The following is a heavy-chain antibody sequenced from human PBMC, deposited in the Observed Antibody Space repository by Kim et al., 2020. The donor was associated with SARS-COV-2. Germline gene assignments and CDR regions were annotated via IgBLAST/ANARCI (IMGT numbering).Heavy chain of an antibody. Sequence: DSTQHAESVEGRFTVSRDSARNTCNLQMNRLRSDDTAIYYCVKGALLDYWGPGTLVTVSS. CDR3: VKGALLDY. CDR2: DST. V-gene: IGHV3-23*01. J-gene: IGHJ4*02.